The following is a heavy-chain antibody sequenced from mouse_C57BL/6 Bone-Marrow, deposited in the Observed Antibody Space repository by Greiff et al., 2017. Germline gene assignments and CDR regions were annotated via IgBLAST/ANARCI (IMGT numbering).Heavy chain of an antibody. J-gene: IGHJ2*01. Sequence: VQLQQSGAELVRPGASVTLSCKASGYTFTDYEMHWVKQTPVHGLEWIGAIDPETGGTAYNQKFKGKAILTADKSSSTAYMELRSLTSEDSAVYYCTRSMGRGDYWGQGTTLTVSS. CDR1: GYTFTDYE. CDR2: IDPETGGT. V-gene: IGHV1-15*01. CDR3: TRSMGRGDY. D-gene: IGHD1-1*02.